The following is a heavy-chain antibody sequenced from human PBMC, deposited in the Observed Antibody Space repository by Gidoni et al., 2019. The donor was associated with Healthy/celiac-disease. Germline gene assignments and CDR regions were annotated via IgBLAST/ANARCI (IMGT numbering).Heavy chain of an antibody. D-gene: IGHD1-26*01. CDR1: GLTFSSYW. CDR2: IKQDGSEK. V-gene: IGHV3-7*03. J-gene: IGHJ6*02. CDR3: ARERYSGIVYYYYGMDV. Sequence: EVQLVESGGGLVQPGGSLRLSCAASGLTFSSYWMSWVRQAPGKGLEWVANIKQDGSEKYYVDSVKGRFTISRDNAKNSLYLQMNSLRAEDTAVYYCARERYSGIVYYYYGMDVWGQGTTVTVSS.